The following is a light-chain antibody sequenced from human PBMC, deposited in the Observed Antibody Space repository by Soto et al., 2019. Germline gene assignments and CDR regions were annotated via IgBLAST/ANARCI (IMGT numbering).Light chain of an antibody. V-gene: IGLV2-8*01. CDR1: SSDVGGYNF. CDR3: LSYTLTNNSV. Sequence: QSAWTQPPSASGSPGQPVTISCTETSSDVGGYNFVSWYQQHPGKAPKLMIHEVTRRPSGVPDRSPGSTSRNTASLPVSGLQAEDEADYSCLSYTLTNNSVFGTGTKVTV. J-gene: IGLJ1*01. CDR2: EVT.